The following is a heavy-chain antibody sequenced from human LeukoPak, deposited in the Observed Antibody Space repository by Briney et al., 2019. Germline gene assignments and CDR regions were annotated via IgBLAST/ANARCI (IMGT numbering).Heavy chain of an antibody. CDR1: GGSFSGYY. J-gene: IGHJ4*02. D-gene: IGHD5-18*01. CDR2: INHSGST. Sequence: PSETLSLTCAVYGGSFSGYYWSWIRQPPGKGLEWIGEINHSGSTNYNPSLKSRVTISVDTSKKQFSLKLSSVTAADTAVYYCARGQGSYGYGNFDYWGQGTLVTVSS. CDR3: ARGQGSYGYGNFDY. V-gene: IGHV4-34*01.